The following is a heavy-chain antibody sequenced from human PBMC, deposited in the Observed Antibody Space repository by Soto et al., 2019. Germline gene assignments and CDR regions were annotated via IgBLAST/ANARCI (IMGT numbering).Heavy chain of an antibody. J-gene: IGHJ4*02. V-gene: IGHV4-38-2*01. D-gene: IGHD1-1*01. CDR3: ARVLSLGANWYFDS. Sequence: SETLSLSCAASASSFTSCSNWGWLRHSPERVLGGIAISYHGGNKYYTPSLKSRFTISGDTSKNKFSLQLNTVTAADTAVYYSARVLSLGANWYFDSWGQGTPVTVYS. CDR1: ASSFTSCSN. CDR2: SYHGGNK.